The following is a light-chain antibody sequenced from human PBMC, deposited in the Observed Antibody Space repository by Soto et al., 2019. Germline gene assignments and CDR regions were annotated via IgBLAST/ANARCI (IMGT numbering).Light chain of an antibody. Sequence: DIHVTQSPSTLSASVVYRCTITCRASQTIDSWFAWYQQRPGKPPNLLIYIASTLASGVPSRFSGSGSGTEFTLTINSLQPDDFATYYCQQYHIYSGTFGQGTKVDIK. J-gene: IGKJ1*01. V-gene: IGKV1-5*03. CDR2: IAS. CDR1: QTIDSW. CDR3: QQYHIYSGT.